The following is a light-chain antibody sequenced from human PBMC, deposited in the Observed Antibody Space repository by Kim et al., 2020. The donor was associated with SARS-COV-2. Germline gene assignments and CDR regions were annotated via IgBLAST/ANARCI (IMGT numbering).Light chain of an antibody. CDR1: NIGSKS. V-gene: IGLV3-21*04. CDR3: QVWDSSSDHVV. CDR2: YDS. Sequence: PGTTARITCGGNNIGSKSVNWYQQEPGQAPVLVIYYDSDRLSGIPERFSGSNSGNTATLTISRVEAGDEADYYCQVWDSSSDHVVFGGGTQLTVL. J-gene: IGLJ2*01.